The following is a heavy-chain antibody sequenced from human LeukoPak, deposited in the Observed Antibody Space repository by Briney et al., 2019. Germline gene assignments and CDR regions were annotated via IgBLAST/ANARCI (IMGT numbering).Heavy chain of an antibody. CDR2: INQDGSEK. V-gene: IGHV3-7*01. CDR1: GFTFSSFW. J-gene: IGHJ4*02. D-gene: IGHD4-17*01. Sequence: QPGGSLRLSCAASGFTFSSFWMSWVRQAPGKGLEWVANINQDGSEKNYVDSVKGRFTISRDNAKNSLYLQMNSLRAEDTAVYYCARTDYGDYYFDYWGQGTLVTVSS. CDR3: ARTDYGDYYFDY.